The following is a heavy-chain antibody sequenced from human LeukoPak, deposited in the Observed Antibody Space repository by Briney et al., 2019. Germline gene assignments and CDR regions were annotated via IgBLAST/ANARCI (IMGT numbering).Heavy chain of an antibody. V-gene: IGHV3-48*03. CDR3: ARGPSIAARYDAFDI. J-gene: IGHJ3*02. CDR1: EFTFTSYE. Sequence: GGSLRLSCAASEFTFTSYELNWVRPAPGKGLEWVSYISSSGNTIFYADSVKGRFTISRDNAKNSLYLQVISLRAEDTAVYYCARGPSIAARYDAFDIWGQGTMVTVSS. D-gene: IGHD6-6*01. CDR2: ISSSGNTI.